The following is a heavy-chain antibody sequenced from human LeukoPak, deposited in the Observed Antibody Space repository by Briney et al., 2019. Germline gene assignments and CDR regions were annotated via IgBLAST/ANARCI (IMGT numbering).Heavy chain of an antibody. Sequence: SETLSLTCTVSGASISSYYWTWIRQPPGKGLEWIGYIYYSGSTDYNPSLKSRVTISVDRSKNQFSLKLNSVTAADPAVYYCARGTERFLEWSYYFDYWGQGTLVTVSS. V-gene: IGHV4-59*12. CDR1: GASISSYY. CDR2: IYYSGST. D-gene: IGHD3-3*01. CDR3: ARGTERFLEWSYYFDY. J-gene: IGHJ4*02.